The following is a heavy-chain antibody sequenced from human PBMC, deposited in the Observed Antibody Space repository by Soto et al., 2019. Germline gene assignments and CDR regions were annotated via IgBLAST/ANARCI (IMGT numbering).Heavy chain of an antibody. J-gene: IGHJ4*02. CDR2: IYYSGST. Sequence: SETLSLTCTVSGGSISSSSYYWGWIRQPPGKGLEWIGSIYYSGSTYYNPSLKSRVTISVDTSKNQFSLKLSSVTAADTAVYYCARQAGGGTAMETVDYWGQGTLVTVSS. CDR1: GGSISSSSYY. V-gene: IGHV4-39*01. CDR3: ARQAGGGTAMETVDY. D-gene: IGHD5-18*01.